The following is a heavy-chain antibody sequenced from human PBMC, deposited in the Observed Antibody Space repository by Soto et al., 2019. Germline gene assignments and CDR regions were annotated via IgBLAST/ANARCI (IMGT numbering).Heavy chain of an antibody. Sequence: SETLSLTCTVSGGSISSYYWSWIRQPPGKRLEWIGYISYSGSTNYSPSLKSRVTISVDTSKNQFSLNLTSVTAADTAVYYCARRGGSSSGYYYYAMDVWGQGTTVTVSS. CDR3: ARRGGSSSGYYYYAMDV. D-gene: IGHD6-6*01. CDR2: ISYSGST. J-gene: IGHJ6*02. CDR1: GGSISSYY. V-gene: IGHV4-59*12.